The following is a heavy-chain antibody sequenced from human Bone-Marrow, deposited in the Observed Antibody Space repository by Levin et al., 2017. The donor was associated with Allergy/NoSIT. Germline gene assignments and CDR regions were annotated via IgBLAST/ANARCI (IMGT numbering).Heavy chain of an antibody. CDR2: IYHGGRT. J-gene: IGHJ4*02. Sequence: KTSETLSLTCTVSGGSISSSTWWSWVRQPPGKGLEWIGEIYHGGRTNYNPSLRSRVTMSVDKSQNQFSLNLNSVTAADTAVYYCARDPLDYGTNSGNYRGQGTLVTVSS. V-gene: IGHV4-4*02. CDR1: GGSISSSTW. D-gene: IGHD4-17*01. CDR3: ARDPLDYGTNSGNY.